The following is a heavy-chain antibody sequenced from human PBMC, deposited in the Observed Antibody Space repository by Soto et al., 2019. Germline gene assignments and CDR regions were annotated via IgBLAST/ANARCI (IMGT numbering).Heavy chain of an antibody. CDR1: GSSLSTSGMC. CDR2: IDWDDDK. CDR3: ARIQNDYYGMDV. D-gene: IGHD1-1*01. J-gene: IGHJ6*02. Sequence: SGPTLVNPTQTLTLTCTFSGSSLSTSGMCVSWIRQPPGKALEWLALIDWDDDKYYSTSLKTRLTISKDTSKNQVVLTMTNMDPVYTATYYCARIQNDYYGMDVWGQGTTVTVSS. V-gene: IGHV2-70*01.